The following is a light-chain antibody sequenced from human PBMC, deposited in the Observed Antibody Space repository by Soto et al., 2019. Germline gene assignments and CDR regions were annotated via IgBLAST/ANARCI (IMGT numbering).Light chain of an antibody. J-gene: IGLJ2*01. Sequence: QPVLTQPPSASGTPGQRVTISCSGSSSNIGSNYVYWYQQLPGTAPKLLIFRNNQRPSGVPDRFSGSKSGTSASLAISGLRSEDEADYYCAAWDDSLSGVVFGGGTQLPS. CDR3: AAWDDSLSGVV. V-gene: IGLV1-47*01. CDR1: SSNIGSNY. CDR2: RNN.